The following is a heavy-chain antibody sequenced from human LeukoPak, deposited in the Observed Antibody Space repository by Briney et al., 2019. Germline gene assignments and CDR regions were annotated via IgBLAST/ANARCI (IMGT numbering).Heavy chain of an antibody. J-gene: IGHJ4*02. CDR2: IRQDGSEK. D-gene: IGHD5-18*01. CDR1: GFTFRSYW. V-gene: IGHV3-7*01. Sequence: PGGSLRLSCAASGFTFRSYWMTWLRQAPGKGLEWVSNIRQDGSEKYYVDSVKGRFTISRDNAKNTLYLQMNSLRAEDTAVYYCARETGGGYSCYDFWGQGTVVSVS. CDR3: ARETGGGYSCYDF.